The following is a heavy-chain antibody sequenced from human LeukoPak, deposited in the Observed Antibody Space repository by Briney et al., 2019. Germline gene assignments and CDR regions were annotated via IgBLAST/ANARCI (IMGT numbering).Heavy chain of an antibody. CDR3: ARRLTQYDCFDP. CDR1: GDSVSSNSVT. CDR2: TYYRSTWYN. J-gene: IGHJ5*02. V-gene: IGHV6-1*01. D-gene: IGHD2-2*01. Sequence: SQTLSLTCAISGDSVSSNSVTWNWIRQSPSRGLEWLGRTYYRSTWYNDYAVFVRGRITVNPDTSKNQFSLHLNSVTPEDTAVYYCARRLTQYDCFDPWGQGILVTVSS.